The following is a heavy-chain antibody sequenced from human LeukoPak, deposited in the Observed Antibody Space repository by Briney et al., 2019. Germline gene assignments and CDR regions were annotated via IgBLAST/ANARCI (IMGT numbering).Heavy chain of an antibody. CDR1: GFTFSTYG. J-gene: IGHJ4*02. CDR3: ARAVGPYDY. V-gene: IGHV3-33*01. CDR2: IWYDGGIK. Sequence: PGRSLRLSCAASGFTFSTYGMHWVRQAPGKGLEWVAVIWYDGGIKYYADSVKGRFTTSRDNSKDTLFLQMNNLRAEDTAIYYCARAVGPYDYWGQGTPVTVSS. D-gene: IGHD3-10*01.